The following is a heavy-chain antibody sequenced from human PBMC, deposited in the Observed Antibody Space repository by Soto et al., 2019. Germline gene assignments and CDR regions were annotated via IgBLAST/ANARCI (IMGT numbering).Heavy chain of an antibody. V-gene: IGHV3-30*18. J-gene: IGHJ6*02. CDR3: AKDRRDYVYGMDV. CDR2: ISYDGSNK. Sequence: PGGSLRLSCAASGFTFSSYGMHWVRQAPGKGLEWVAVISYDGSNKYYADSVKGRFTISRDNSKNTLYLQMNSLRAEFTAVYYCAKDRRDYVYGMDVWGQGTTVTVSS. CDR1: GFTFSSYG.